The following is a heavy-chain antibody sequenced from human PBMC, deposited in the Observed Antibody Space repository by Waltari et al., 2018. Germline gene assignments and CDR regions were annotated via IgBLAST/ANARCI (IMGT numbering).Heavy chain of an antibody. J-gene: IGHJ4*02. Sequence: EVQLVESGVDLVQPGGSLGLPCAASGFTFTTYWMNWVRQAPGKGLEWVANIKQDGSEKYYADSVKGRFTISRDNANNSLYLQMNRLSADDTAVYFCARGGWGRYFDFWGQGTLVTVSS. V-gene: IGHV3-7*01. D-gene: IGHD3-16*01. CDR1: GFTFTTYW. CDR3: ARGGWGRYFDF. CDR2: IKQDGSEK.